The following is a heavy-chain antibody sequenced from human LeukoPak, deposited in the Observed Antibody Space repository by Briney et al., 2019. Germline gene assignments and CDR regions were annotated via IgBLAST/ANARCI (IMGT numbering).Heavy chain of an antibody. CDR2: ILNDGSSK. D-gene: IGHD6-19*01. CDR1: GFTFSRYG. J-gene: IGHJ4*02. CDR3: ARDKSRGWPFDY. V-gene: IGHV3-33*05. Sequence: GRSLRLFCAVSGFTFSRYGMHWVRQAPGKGLEWVGVILNDGSSKYYADSVKGRFTISRDDSKNTLYLQMNSLRAEDTAVYYCARDKSRGWPFDYWGQGTLVAVSS.